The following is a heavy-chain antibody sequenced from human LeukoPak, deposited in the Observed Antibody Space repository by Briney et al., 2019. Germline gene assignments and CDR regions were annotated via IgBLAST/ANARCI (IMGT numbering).Heavy chain of an antibody. Sequence: SETLSLTXTVSGGSISSYYWSWIRQPAGRGLEWIGRIYTSGSTNYNPSLKSRVTMSVDTSKNQFSLKLSSVTAADTAVYYCASVGYCGGDCYFDYWGQGTLVTVSS. CDR2: IYTSGST. CDR3: ASVGYCGGDCYFDY. J-gene: IGHJ4*02. V-gene: IGHV4-4*07. D-gene: IGHD2-21*01. CDR1: GGSISSYY.